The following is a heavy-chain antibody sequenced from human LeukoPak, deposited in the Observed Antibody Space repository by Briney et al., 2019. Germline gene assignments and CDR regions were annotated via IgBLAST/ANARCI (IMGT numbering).Heavy chain of an antibody. CDR2: IYYTGTS. D-gene: IGHD3-22*01. CDR3: ARDLNYYDDSTYYDAFDI. J-gene: IGHJ3*02. CDR1: GGSISTHF. Sequence: SETLSLTCTVSGGSISTHFWTWIRQPPGRGLEFIVNIYYTGTSNYNPSLKSRVTMSIDTAKNQFSLNLSSVTAADTAVYYCARDLNYYDDSTYYDAFDIWGQGTLVTVSS. V-gene: IGHV4-59*11.